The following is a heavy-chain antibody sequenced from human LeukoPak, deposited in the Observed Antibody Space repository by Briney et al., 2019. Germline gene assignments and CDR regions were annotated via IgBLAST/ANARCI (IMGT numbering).Heavy chain of an antibody. CDR3: ARRRAATTIYHYSMDF. CDR2: IYPSDSET. D-gene: IGHD5/OR15-5a*01. J-gene: IGHJ6*02. Sequence: PGESLKISCKASGYTFSTYWIAWVRQMPGKGLEWMGFIYPSDSETRYSPSFQGQVTISVDKSITTAYLQWRSLKASDTATYYCARRRAATTIYHYSMDFWGHGATVIVSS. CDR1: GYTFSTYW. V-gene: IGHV5-51*01.